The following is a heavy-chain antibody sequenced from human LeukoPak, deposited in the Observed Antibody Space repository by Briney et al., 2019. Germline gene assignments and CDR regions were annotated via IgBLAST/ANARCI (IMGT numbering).Heavy chain of an antibody. CDR1: GGTFSSYA. CDR3: ARVNWVNWNSGSYYFDY. CDR2: IIPIFGTA. Sequence: ASVKVSCKASGGTFSSYAISWVRQAPGQGLEWMGGIIPIFGTANYAQKFQGRVTITTDESTSTAYMELSSLRSEDTAVYYCARVNWVNWNSGSYYFDYWGQGTLVTVSS. J-gene: IGHJ4*02. D-gene: IGHD1-1*01. V-gene: IGHV1-69*05.